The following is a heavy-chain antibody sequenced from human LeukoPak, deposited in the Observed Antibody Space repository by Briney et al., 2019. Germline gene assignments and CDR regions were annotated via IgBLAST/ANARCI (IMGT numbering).Heavy chain of an antibody. V-gene: IGHV3-21*01. J-gene: IGHJ4*02. CDR1: GFSFSSFS. Sequence: PGGSLRLSCAASGFSFSSFSMNWVRQAPGKGLEWVSSISSSTTYIYYADSVKGRFTISRDNAKNSLYLQMNSLRAEDTAVYYCARDAFDSSGYQPLDYWGQGTLVTVSS. CDR2: ISSSTTYI. D-gene: IGHD3-22*01. CDR3: ARDAFDSSGYQPLDY.